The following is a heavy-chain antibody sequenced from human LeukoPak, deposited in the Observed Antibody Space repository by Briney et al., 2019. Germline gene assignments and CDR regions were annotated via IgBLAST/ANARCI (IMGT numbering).Heavy chain of an antibody. CDR3: ARWADNRPNWFDP. J-gene: IGHJ5*02. V-gene: IGHV4-39*01. Sequence: SETLSLTCTVSGGSISSSSYYWGWLRQPPGRGLEWIGNIYYSGSAFYNPSLKSRGTISVDTSKNQFSLKLSSVTASDTAVYYCARWADNRPNWFDPWGQGTLVTVSS. D-gene: IGHD1-14*01. CDR2: IYYSGSA. CDR1: GGSISSSSYY.